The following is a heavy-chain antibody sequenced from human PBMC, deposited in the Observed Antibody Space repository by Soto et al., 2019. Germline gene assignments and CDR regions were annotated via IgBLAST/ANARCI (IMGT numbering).Heavy chain of an antibody. CDR3: ARDDEYSGNGVDV. Sequence: QVQLVESGGGVVQPGRSLRLSCAASGFTFSNYGMHWVRQAPGKGLEWVAVILNDGSNRYHADSVKDRFTISRGNSKNLLYLQMNSLRAEDTAVYYCARDDEYSGNGVDVWGRGTAVTVSP. CDR1: GFTFSNYG. CDR2: ILNDGSNR. V-gene: IGHV3-33*01. D-gene: IGHD3-10*01. J-gene: IGHJ6*01.